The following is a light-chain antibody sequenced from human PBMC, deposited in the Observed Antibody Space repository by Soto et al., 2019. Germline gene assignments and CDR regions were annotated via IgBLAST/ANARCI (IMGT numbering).Light chain of an antibody. CDR1: QSVTNF. V-gene: IGKV3-11*01. CDR2: NAS. J-gene: IGKJ1*01. Sequence: EIVLTQSPGTLSLSPGERATLSCRAGQSVTNFLAWYQQKPGQSPSLLIYNASHRATGIPARFSGSGSGTDFTLTISSLEPEDFAVYYCQQRYRWPETFGQGTKV. CDR3: QQRYRWPET.